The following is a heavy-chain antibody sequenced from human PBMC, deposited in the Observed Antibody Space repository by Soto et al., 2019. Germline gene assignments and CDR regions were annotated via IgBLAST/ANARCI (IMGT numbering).Heavy chain of an antibody. CDR2: VIPILGIA. V-gene: IGHV1-69*08. D-gene: IGHD2-15*01. CDR3: ARDGYCSGGSCYDEYFQH. J-gene: IGHJ1*01. CDR1: GGTFSSYT. Sequence: QVQLVQSGAEVKKPGSSVKVFCKASGGTFSSYTISWVRQAPGQGLEWMGRVIPILGIANYAQKFQGRVTITADKSTSTAYMELSSLRAEDTAVYYWARDGYCSGGSCYDEYFQHRCQGSLVTVSS.